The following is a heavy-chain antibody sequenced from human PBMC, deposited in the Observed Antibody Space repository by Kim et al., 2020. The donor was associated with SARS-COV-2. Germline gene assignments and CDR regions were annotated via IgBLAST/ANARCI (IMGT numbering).Heavy chain of an antibody. CDR1: GYTFTSYG. CDR2: ISAYNGNT. Sequence: ASVKVSCKASGYTFTSYGISWVRQAPGQGLEWMGWISAYNGNTNYAQKLQGRVTMTTDTSTSTAYMELRSLRSDDTAAYYCARDKDIVATIVPAVFDYWGQGTLVTVSS. V-gene: IGHV1-18*04. D-gene: IGHD5-12*01. J-gene: IGHJ4*02. CDR3: ARDKDIVATIVPAVFDY.